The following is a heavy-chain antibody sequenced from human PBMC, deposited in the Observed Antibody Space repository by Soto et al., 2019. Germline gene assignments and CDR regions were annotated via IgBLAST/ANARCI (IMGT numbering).Heavy chain of an antibody. J-gene: IGHJ4*02. D-gene: IGHD2-21*02. CDR3: ARLPKGSLVTA. Sequence: PGGSLRLSCIASGFSFSDYSMNWVRQAPGKGLQWVSYISSSSDKTYYADSVKGRFTVSRDNAKNAFFLEMNSLRDDDTATYYCARLPKGSLVTAWGQGTRATVSS. CDR2: ISSSSDKT. CDR1: GFSFSDYS. V-gene: IGHV3-48*02.